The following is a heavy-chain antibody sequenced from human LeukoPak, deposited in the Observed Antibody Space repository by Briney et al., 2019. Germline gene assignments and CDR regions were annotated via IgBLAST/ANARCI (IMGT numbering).Heavy chain of an antibody. CDR1: GYTFTSYG. CDR3: ARETKQRGVLRYSAIDY. Sequence: ASVKVSCKASGYTFTSYGISWVRQAPGQGLEWMGWISAYNGNTNYAQKLQGRVTMTTDTSTSTAYMELRSLRSDDTAVYYCARETKQRGVLRYSAIDYWGQGTLVTVSS. CDR2: ISAYNGNT. V-gene: IGHV1-18*01. J-gene: IGHJ4*02. D-gene: IGHD3-9*01.